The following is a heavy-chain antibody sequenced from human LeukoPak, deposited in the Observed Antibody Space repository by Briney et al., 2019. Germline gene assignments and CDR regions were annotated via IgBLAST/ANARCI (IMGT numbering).Heavy chain of an antibody. D-gene: IGHD3-9*01. J-gene: IGHJ4*02. CDR1: GFTVSSNY. V-gene: IGHV3-53*01. Sequence: GGSLRLSCAASGFTVSSNYMSWVRQAPGKGLEWVSVIYSGGSTYYADSVKGRFTISRDNSKNTLYLQMNSLRAEDSAVYYCARGFSGVLRYFDYWGQGTLVTVSS. CDR3: ARGFSGVLRYFDY. CDR2: IYSGGST.